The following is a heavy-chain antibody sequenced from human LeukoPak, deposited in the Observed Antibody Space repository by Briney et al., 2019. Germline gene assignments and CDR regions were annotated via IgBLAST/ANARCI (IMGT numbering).Heavy chain of an antibody. Sequence: NPSETLSLTCTVSGGSISSSGYYWGWIRQPPGKGLEWIGSIYYSGSTYYNPSLKSRVTISVDTSKNQFSLKLSSVTAADTAVYYCARALPIAAAGTMGSISFSVEAFDIWGQGTMVTVSS. CDR2: IYYSGST. CDR3: ARALPIAAAGTMGSISFSVEAFDI. D-gene: IGHD6-13*01. V-gene: IGHV4-39*07. J-gene: IGHJ3*02. CDR1: GGSISSSGYY.